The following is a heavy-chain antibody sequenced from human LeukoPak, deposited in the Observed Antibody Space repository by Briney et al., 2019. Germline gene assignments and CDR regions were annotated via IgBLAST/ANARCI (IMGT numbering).Heavy chain of an antibody. CDR2: ISAYNGNT. V-gene: IGHV1-18*01. CDR1: GYTFTSYD. J-gene: IGHJ4*02. CDR3: ARSMRGMGATTGDFDY. D-gene: IGHD1-26*01. Sequence: ASVKVSCKASGYTFTSYDINWVRQATGQGLEWMGWISAYNGNTNYAQKLQGRVTMTTDISTSTAYMELRSLRSDDTAVYYCARSMRGMGATTGDFDYWGQGTLVTVSS.